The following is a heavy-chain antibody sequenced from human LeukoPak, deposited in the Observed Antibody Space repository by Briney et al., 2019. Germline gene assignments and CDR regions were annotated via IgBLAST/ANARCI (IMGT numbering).Heavy chain of an antibody. V-gene: IGHV1-24*01. CDR2: FDPEDGKT. CDR3: ARANDSRDPPHFDY. Sequence: ASVKVSCKVSGYTLTELSMHWVRQAPGKGLEWMGGFDPEDGKTIYAQKFQGRVTMTEDTSTDTAYMELSSLRSEDTAVYYCARANDSRDPPHFDYWGQGTLVTVSS. D-gene: IGHD3-16*01. CDR1: GYTLTELS. J-gene: IGHJ4*02.